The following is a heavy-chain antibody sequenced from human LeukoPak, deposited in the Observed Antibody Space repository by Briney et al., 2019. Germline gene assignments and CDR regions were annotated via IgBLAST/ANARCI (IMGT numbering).Heavy chain of an antibody. D-gene: IGHD3-10*01. CDR3: ARDSGTTGEVKFDP. V-gene: IGHV4-4*07. Sequence: SETLSLTCTASGGSINSYWSWIRQPAGKGLEWIGRISGSGTITYNPALQSRLSISIDTSKNQFSLKLMSVTAADTAVYYCARDSGTTGEVKFDPWGQGTLVTVSS. CDR2: ISGSGTI. CDR1: GGSINSY. J-gene: IGHJ5*02.